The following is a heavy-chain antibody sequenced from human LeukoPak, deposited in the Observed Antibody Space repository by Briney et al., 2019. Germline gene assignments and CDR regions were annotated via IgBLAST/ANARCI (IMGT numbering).Heavy chain of an antibody. Sequence: PSETLSLTCAVYGGSFSGYYWSWIRQPPGKGLEWVGEINHSGSTNYNPSLKSRVTISLVTAKHQFSLKLSSVTAADTAVYYCARNWDGAIDYWGQGTLVTVSS. CDR1: GGSFSGYY. CDR3: ARNWDGAIDY. CDR2: INHSGST. V-gene: IGHV4-34*01. D-gene: IGHD4/OR15-4a*01. J-gene: IGHJ4*02.